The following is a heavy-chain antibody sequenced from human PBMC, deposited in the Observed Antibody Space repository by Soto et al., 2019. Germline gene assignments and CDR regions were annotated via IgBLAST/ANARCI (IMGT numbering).Heavy chain of an antibody. CDR2: ISTGGAYM. Sequence: EVQLVESGGGLVKAGGSLRLFCTPSGFTFRNYNMNWVRQAPGKGLEWVSSISTGGAYMFYADSVKGRFTIPRDNAQNSLFLQIDSPRAEDTAVYYCARDIASPGGDYFDSWGQGTLVTVSS. CDR1: GFTFRNYN. CDR3: ARDIASPGGDYFDS. V-gene: IGHV3-21*06. J-gene: IGHJ4*02. D-gene: IGHD2-21*01.